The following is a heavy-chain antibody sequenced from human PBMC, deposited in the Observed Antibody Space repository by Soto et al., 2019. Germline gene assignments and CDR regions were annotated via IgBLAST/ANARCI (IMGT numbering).Heavy chain of an antibody. D-gene: IGHD3-16*01. CDR3: TRVGWGDYYYYGMDV. J-gene: IGHJ6*02. Sequence: GGSLRLSCTASGFTFGDYAMSWFRQAPGKGLEWVGFIRSKAYGGTTEYAASVKGRFTISRDDSKSIDYLQMDSLKTEDTAVYYCTRVGWGDYYYYGMDVWGQGTTVTVSS. CDR1: GFTFGDYA. CDR2: IRSKAYGGTT. V-gene: IGHV3-49*03.